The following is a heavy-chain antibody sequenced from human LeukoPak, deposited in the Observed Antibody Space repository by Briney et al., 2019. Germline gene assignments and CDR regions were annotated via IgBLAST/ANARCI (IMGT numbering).Heavy chain of an antibody. Sequence: SETLSLTCTVSGDSISNYYWSWIRQSPGKELEWIGYMYNRGSTIYNPSLKSRVTISTDTSKNQFSLRLASVTAAVTAVYYCARAEKAVTGTLDYWGQGTPITVSS. CDR1: GDSISNYY. V-gene: IGHV4-59*01. CDR3: ARAEKAVTGTLDY. CDR2: MYNRGST. D-gene: IGHD6-19*01. J-gene: IGHJ4*02.